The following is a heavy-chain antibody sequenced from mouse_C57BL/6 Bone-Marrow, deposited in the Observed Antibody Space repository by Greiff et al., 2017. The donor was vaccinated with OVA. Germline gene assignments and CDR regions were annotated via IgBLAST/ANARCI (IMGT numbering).Heavy chain of an antibody. J-gene: IGHJ2*01. D-gene: IGHD1-1*02. CDR1: VYTFTDYY. CDR2: IYPGSGNT. V-gene: IGHV1-84*01. Sequence: VQLQASGPELVQPGASVKISCKASVYTFTDYYINWLKQRPGQGLDWIGWIYPGSGNTKYNEKFKGKATLTVDTSSSTAYMQLSSLTSEDSAVYFCAGGRWDVDYWGQGTTLTVSS. CDR3: AGGRWDVDY.